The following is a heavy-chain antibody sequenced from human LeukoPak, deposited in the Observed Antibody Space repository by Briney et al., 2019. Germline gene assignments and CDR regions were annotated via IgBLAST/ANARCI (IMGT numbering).Heavy chain of an antibody. J-gene: IGHJ4*02. CDR2: VYYSGST. D-gene: IGHD3-22*01. CDR3: AREYYDSSGLDY. CDR1: GGSISSYY. Sequence: PSETLSLTCTVSGGSISSYYWSWIRQPPGKGLEWVGYVYYSGSTNYNPSLKSRVAMSVDTSKNQFSLKLNSVTAADTAVYYCAREYYDSSGLDYWGQGTLVTVSS. V-gene: IGHV4-59*01.